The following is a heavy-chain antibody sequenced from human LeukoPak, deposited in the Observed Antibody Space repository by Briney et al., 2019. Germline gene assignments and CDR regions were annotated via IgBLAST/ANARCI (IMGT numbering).Heavy chain of an antibody. V-gene: IGHV3-23*01. D-gene: IGHD2-21*02. Sequence: GGSLRLSCASSGFTFSSYAMSWVRQAPGKGLEWVSTIGGTGVRTYYADSVKGRFTISRDNSKNTLYLQINSLRAEDTAVYYCAKPTCGGDCYSYYFDYWGQGTLVTVSS. CDR3: AKPTCGGDCYSYYFDY. CDR1: GFTFSSYA. J-gene: IGHJ4*02. CDR2: IGGTGVRT.